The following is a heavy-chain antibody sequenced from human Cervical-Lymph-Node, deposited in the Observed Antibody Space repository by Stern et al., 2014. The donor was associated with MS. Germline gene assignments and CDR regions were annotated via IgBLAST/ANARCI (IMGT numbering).Heavy chain of an antibody. CDR1: GFTFSTYW. D-gene: IGHD3-16*01. Sequence: EVQLVESGGGLVQPGGSLRLSCAASGFTFSTYWMHWVRQAPGKGLAWGSRINRDGIYTSYADSVKGRFTISRDNAKNTLHLQMNSLRAEDTALYYCVRDLDGGAHFDNWGQGALVTVSS. CDR3: VRDLDGGAHFDN. CDR2: INRDGIYT. J-gene: IGHJ4*02. V-gene: IGHV3-74*01.